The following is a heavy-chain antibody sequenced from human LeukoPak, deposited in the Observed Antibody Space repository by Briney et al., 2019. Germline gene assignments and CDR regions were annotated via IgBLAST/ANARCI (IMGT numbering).Heavy chain of an antibody. Sequence: GEALQISCKGSGYSFTSYWISWVRQMPGKGLEWLGTIDPSDSYTNYSPSFQGHVTISADKSISTAYLQWSSLKASDTAMYYCARSPSVVVAATIDAFDIWGQGTMVTVSS. J-gene: IGHJ3*02. D-gene: IGHD2-15*01. CDR1: GYSFTSYW. V-gene: IGHV5-10-1*01. CDR2: IDPSDSYT. CDR3: ARSPSVVVAATIDAFDI.